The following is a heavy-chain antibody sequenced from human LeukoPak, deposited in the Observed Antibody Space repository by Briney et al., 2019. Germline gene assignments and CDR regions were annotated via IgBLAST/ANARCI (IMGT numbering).Heavy chain of an antibody. Sequence: GASVKVSCKASGYTFTNYAMHWVRQAPGQRLEWMGWINAANGNTKYSQEFQGRVTMTRDTSISTAYMELSRLRSDDTAVYYCARDGLHMDVWGKGTTVTVSS. CDR2: INAANGNT. J-gene: IGHJ6*03. V-gene: IGHV1-3*01. CDR1: GYTFTNYA. CDR3: ARDGLHMDV.